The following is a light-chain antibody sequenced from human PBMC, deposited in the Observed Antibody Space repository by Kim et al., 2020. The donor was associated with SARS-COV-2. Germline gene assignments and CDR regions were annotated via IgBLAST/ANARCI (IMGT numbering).Light chain of an antibody. CDR1: QSISYY. CDR2: QAS. Sequence: SASVGDRVTITCRASQSISYYLSWYQQKPGKAPKLLIYQASSLESGVPSRFSGSGSGTEFTLTINSLQPDDFATYYCQQYNSYSGTFGQGTKLEI. V-gene: IGKV1-5*03. J-gene: IGKJ2*01. CDR3: QQYNSYSGT.